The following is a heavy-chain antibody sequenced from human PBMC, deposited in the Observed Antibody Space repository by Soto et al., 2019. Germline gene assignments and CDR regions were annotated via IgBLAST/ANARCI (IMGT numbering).Heavy chain of an antibody. J-gene: IGHJ6*02. Sequence: GGSLRLSCAASGFTFSNYAMHWVRQAPGEGLEWVAVISYAGSKNSYSDSVKGRFTISRDNSKNTMYLQMNSLRAEDTAVYYCARPIFDSGSESYYYYGMDVWGQGTAVTVSS. CDR3: ARPIFDSGSESYYYYGMDV. CDR2: ISYAGSKN. D-gene: IGHD3-10*01. CDR1: GFTFSNYA. V-gene: IGHV3-30-3*01.